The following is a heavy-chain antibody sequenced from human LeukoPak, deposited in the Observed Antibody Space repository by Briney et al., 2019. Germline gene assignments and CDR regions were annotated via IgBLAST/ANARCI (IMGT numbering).Heavy chain of an antibody. CDR3: AKYYYDSGGRGNDAFDV. D-gene: IGHD3-22*01. V-gene: IGHV3-23*01. J-gene: IGHJ3*01. Sequence: GGSLRLSCATSGFSFGSYAMSWVRQAPGKGLEWVSSISGSGMLTYYADSVKGRFTISRDNSKNTLYLQMSSLRAEDTATFYCAKYYYDSGGRGNDAFDVWGQGTLVTVSS. CDR1: GFSFGSYA. CDR2: ISGSGMLT.